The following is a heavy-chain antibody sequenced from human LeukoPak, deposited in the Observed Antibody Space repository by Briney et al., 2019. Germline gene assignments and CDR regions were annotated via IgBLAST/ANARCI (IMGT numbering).Heavy chain of an antibody. Sequence: KASETLSLTCTVSGGSISSGDYYWSWIRQPPGKGLEWIGYIYYSGSTYYNPSPKSRVTISVDTSKNQFSLKLSSVTAADTAVYYCAREEIFGVVIDPWGQGTLVTVSS. CDR3: AREEIFGVVIDP. V-gene: IGHV4-30-4*08. CDR2: IYYSGST. J-gene: IGHJ5*02. D-gene: IGHD3-3*01. CDR1: GGSISSGDYY.